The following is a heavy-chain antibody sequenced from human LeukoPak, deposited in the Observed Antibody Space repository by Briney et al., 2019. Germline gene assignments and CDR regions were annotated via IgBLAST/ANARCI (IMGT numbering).Heavy chain of an antibody. V-gene: IGHV4-31*03. Sequence: SETLSLTCTVSGGSISSGGYYWSWIRQHPGKGLEWIGYIYYSGSTYYNPSFKSRVTISVDTSKNQFSLKLSSVTAADTAVYYCARAGPYYYYYYMDVWGKGTTVTVSS. CDR3: ARAGPYYYYYYMDV. CDR1: GGSISSGGYY. J-gene: IGHJ6*03. CDR2: IYYSGST.